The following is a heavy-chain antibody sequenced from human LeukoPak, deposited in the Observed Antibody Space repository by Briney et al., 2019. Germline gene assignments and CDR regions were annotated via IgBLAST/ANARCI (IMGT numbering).Heavy chain of an antibody. J-gene: IGHJ4*02. V-gene: IGHV4-34*01. CDR1: GGSFSGYY. CDR2: INHSGST. Sequence: SETLSLTCADSGGSFSGYYWSWIRQPPGKGLEWIGEINHSGSTNYNPSLKSRVTISVDKSKTQSSLKLSSVTAADTAVYYCARSRSSYGGFDYWGQGTLVTASS. CDR3: ARSRSSYGGFDY. D-gene: IGHD5-18*01.